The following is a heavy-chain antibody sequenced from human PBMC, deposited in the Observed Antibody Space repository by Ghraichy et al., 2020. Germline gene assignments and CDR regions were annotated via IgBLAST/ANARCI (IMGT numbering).Heavy chain of an antibody. CDR2: ISSGSSAI. Sequence: LSLTCAASGFTFSSYSMNWVRQAPGKGLEWVSYISSGSSAIYYADSVKGRFTVSRDNAKNALYLQLNSLRDDDTAVYYCARNYGPPHYYYYLDVWGKGTTVTVSS. CDR1: GFTFSSYS. D-gene: IGHD4-17*01. V-gene: IGHV3-48*02. J-gene: IGHJ6*03. CDR3: ARNYGPPHYYYYLDV.